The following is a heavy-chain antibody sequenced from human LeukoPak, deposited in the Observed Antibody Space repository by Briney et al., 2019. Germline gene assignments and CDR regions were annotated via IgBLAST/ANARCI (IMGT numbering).Heavy chain of an antibody. J-gene: IGHJ4*02. D-gene: IGHD3-3*01. CDR2: IKQDGSEK. V-gene: IGHV3-7*01. CDR1: GFTFSSHW. CDR3: ARQRGGDYDFYSYYFDY. Sequence: GGSLRLSCAASGFTFSSHWMSWVRQAPGKGLEWVANIKQDGSEKYYVDSVKGRFTISRDNAKNSLYLQMNSLRAEDTAVYYCARQRGGDYDFYSYYFDYWGQGTLVTVSS.